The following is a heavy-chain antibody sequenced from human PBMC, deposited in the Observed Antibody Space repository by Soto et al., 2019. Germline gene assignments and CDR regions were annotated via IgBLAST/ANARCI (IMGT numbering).Heavy chain of an antibody. Sequence: SQTLSLTCAISGDSVSSNSAAWNWIRQSPSRGLEWLGRTYCRSKWYNDYAVSVKSRITINPDTSKNQFSLQLNSVTPEDTAVYYCARETTPRYCSSTSCYGFDYWGQGTLVTVSS. CDR1: GDSVSSNSAA. J-gene: IGHJ4*02. D-gene: IGHD2-2*01. V-gene: IGHV6-1*01. CDR2: TYCRSKWYN. CDR3: ARETTPRYCSSTSCYGFDY.